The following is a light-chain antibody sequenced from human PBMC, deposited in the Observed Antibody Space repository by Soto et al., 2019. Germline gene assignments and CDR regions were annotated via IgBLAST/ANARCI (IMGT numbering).Light chain of an antibody. CDR1: QSISNS. V-gene: IGKV1-39*01. Sequence: IQMTQSPSSLSASVGDRVTTTCRASQSISNSLNWYQQKAGKAPKLLINTASSLQSGVPSRFSGSGFGTDFTLTISSLLPEDFATYYCQQSYSTPRTFGQGTKLEIK. CDR3: QQSYSTPRT. J-gene: IGKJ2*01. CDR2: TAS.